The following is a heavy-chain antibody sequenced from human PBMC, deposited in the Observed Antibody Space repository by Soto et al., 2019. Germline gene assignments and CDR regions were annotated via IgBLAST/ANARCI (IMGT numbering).Heavy chain of an antibody. CDR1: GGSFSGYY. CDR2: INHSGST. CDR3: ARGRGSTTRRQGGWFDP. V-gene: IGHV4-34*01. D-gene: IGHD2-2*01. J-gene: IGHJ5*02. Sequence: QVQLQQWGAGLLKPSETLSLTCAVYGGSFSGYYWSWIRQPPGKGLEWIGEINHSGSTNYNPSLKSRVTISVDTSKNQFSLKLSSVTAADTAVYYCARGRGSTTRRQGGWFDPWGQGTLVTVSS.